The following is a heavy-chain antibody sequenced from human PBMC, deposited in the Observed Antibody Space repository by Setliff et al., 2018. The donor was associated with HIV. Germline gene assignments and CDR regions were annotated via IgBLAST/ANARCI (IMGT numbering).Heavy chain of an antibody. CDR2: ISAYNGNT. CDR1: GYIFNSYG. D-gene: IGHD1-26*01. V-gene: IGHV1-18*01. J-gene: IGHJ3*01. CDR3: ASVNSGSYVGPLDF. Sequence: GASVKVSCKASGYIFNSYGISWVRQAPGQGLEWMGWISAYNGNTNYAQKVQGRVSMTTDTSTSTAYMELRSLRSDDTAVYYCASVNSGSYVGPLDFWGQGTMVTVSS.